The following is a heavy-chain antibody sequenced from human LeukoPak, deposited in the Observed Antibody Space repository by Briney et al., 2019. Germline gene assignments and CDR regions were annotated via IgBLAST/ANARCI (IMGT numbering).Heavy chain of an antibody. CDR2: INPNSGGT. CDR1: GYTFTGYY. CDR3: AREGGDYGSGSYSFDY. J-gene: IGHJ4*02. Sequence: ASVKVSCKASGYTFTGYYMHWVRQAPGQGLEWMGWINPNSGGTNYAQKLQGRVTMTTDTSTSTAYMELRSLRSDDTAVYYCAREGGDYGSGSYSFDYWGQGTLVTVSS. V-gene: IGHV1-2*02. D-gene: IGHD3-10*01.